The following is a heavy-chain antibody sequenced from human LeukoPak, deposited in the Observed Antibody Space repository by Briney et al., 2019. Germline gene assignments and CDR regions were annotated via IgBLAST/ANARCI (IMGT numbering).Heavy chain of an antibody. D-gene: IGHD3-3*01. Sequence: SVKVSCKASGGTFSSYAISWVRQAPGQGLEWMGGIIPIFGTANYAQKFQGRVTMTTDTSTNTAYMELRSLTSDEMAVYYCARDSAIFGTGAFDIWGQGTMVTVSS. V-gene: IGHV1-69*05. J-gene: IGHJ3*02. CDR2: IIPIFGTA. CDR1: GGTFSSYA. CDR3: ARDSAIFGTGAFDI.